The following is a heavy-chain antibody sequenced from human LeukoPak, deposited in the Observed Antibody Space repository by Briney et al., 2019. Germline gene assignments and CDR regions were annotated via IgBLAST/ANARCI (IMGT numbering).Heavy chain of an antibody. Sequence: SETLSLTCAVYGGSFSGYYWSWLRQPPGKGLEWLGEINHSGSTNYNPSLKSRVTISVDTSKNQFSLKLSSVTAADTAVYYCARGAQVANYGGNSDFDYWGQGTLVTVSS. J-gene: IGHJ4*02. CDR1: GGSFSGYY. CDR3: ARGAQVANYGGNSDFDY. CDR2: INHSGST. D-gene: IGHD4-23*01. V-gene: IGHV4-34*01.